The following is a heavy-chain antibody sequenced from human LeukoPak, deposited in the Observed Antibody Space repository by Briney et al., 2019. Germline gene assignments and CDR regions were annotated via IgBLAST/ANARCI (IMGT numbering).Heavy chain of an antibody. CDR3: ARDFSSSSTVYYYYYMDV. J-gene: IGHJ6*03. D-gene: IGHD6-6*01. V-gene: IGHV4-39*07. CDR2: IYYSGTT. CDR1: GGSISSRTYY. Sequence: TSETLSLTCTVSGGSISSRTYYWGWIRQPPGKGLEWIGTIYYSGTTYYNPSLKSRVTISLDTSKNQFSLKLSSVTAADTAIYYCARDFSSSSTVYYYYYMDVWGKGTTVTVSS.